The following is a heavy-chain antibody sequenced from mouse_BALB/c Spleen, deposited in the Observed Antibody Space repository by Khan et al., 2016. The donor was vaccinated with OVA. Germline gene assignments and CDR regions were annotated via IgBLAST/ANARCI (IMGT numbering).Heavy chain of an antibody. D-gene: IGHD1-1*01. Sequence: EVQLQESGPGLVKPSQSLSLTCTVTGYSITSGYAWNWIRQFPGNKLEWMGYISYSGVTNYTPSLKSRISITRDTSKNQFFLQLNSVTTEDTATDYCARGNYYGYYFDYWGQGTTLTVSA. CDR2: ISYSGVT. V-gene: IGHV3-2*02. CDR3: ARGNYYGYYFDY. CDR1: GYSITSGYA. J-gene: IGHJ2*01.